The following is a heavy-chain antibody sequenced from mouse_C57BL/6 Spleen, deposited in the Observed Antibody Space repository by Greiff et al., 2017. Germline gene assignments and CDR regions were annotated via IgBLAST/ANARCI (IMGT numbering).Heavy chain of an antibody. CDR3: TRLYGSPPYYAMDY. CDR2: IDPETGGT. CDR1: GYTFTDYE. D-gene: IGHD1-1*01. J-gene: IGHJ4*01. V-gene: IGHV1-15*01. Sequence: VQLQQSGAELVRPGASVTLSCKASGYTFTDYEMPWVKQTPVHGLEWIGAIDPETGGTAYNQKFKGKAILTADKSSSTAYMELRSLTSEDSAVYYCTRLYGSPPYYAMDYWGQGTSVTVSS.